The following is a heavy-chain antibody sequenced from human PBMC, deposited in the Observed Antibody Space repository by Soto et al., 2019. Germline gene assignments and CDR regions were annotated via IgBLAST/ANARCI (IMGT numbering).Heavy chain of an antibody. CDR2: INPDGSGE. D-gene: IGHD1-1*01. V-gene: IGHV3-7*04. Sequence: EVQLVESGGGLVQPGGSLRLSCAASGFNFSGSWMTWVRQALGKGLEWLAKINPDGSGEYYVDSVKGRFTISRDNAKSSLFFEMHSLRDEDTAVYFCAREHDFGLDYWGQGTLVTVSS. CDR3: AREHDFGLDY. J-gene: IGHJ1*01. CDR1: GFNFSGSW.